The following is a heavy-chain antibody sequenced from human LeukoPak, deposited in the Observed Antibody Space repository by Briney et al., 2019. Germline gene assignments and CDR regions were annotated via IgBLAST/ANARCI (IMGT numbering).Heavy chain of an antibody. CDR3: ARLGYCSSASCYYGMDV. V-gene: IGHV5-51*01. CDR1: GYRFYNYW. J-gene: IGHJ6*02. CDR2: IYPGDSDT. D-gene: IGHD2-2*01. Sequence: GEPLEISCMASGYRFYNYWIAWVRPMSGEGLEWMGIIYPGDSDTRYSPSFQGQVTMSVDKSISTAYLQWSSLKASDTAMYYCARLGYCSSASCYYGMDVWGQGTTVTVSS.